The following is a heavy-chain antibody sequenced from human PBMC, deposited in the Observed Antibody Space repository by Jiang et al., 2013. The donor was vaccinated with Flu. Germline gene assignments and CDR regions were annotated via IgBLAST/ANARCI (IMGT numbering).Heavy chain of an antibody. J-gene: IGHJ6*02. CDR2: IYPGDSDT. V-gene: IGHV5-51*01. D-gene: IGHD1-7*01. Sequence: RQMPGKGLEWMGIIYPGDSDTRYSPSFQGQVTISADKSISTAYLQWSSLKASDTAMYYCARRIDWNYPGDVWGQGTTVTVSS. CDR3: ARRIDWNYPGDV.